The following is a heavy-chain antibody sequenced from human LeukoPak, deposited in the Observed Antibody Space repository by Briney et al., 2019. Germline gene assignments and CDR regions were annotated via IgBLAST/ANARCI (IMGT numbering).Heavy chain of an antibody. CDR1: GGSINSYY. CDR3: ARARYSGYVIDY. J-gene: IGHJ4*02. V-gene: IGHV4-59*01. D-gene: IGHD5-12*01. Sequence: SETLSLTCTVSGGSINSYYWSWIRQPPGKGLECIGHIYYTGSTYYKPSLESRVTISVDTAKNQISLKLSSVTAADTAVYYCARARYSGYVIDYWGQGTLVTVSS. CDR2: IYYTGST.